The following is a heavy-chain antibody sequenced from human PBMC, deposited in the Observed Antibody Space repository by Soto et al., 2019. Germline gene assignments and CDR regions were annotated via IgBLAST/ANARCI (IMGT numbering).Heavy chain of an antibody. J-gene: IGHJ2*01. CDR1: GFTFSTYC. CDR3: ARDGSKWLKYGYFDL. Sequence: EVQVVESGGGLVKPGGSLRLSCAASGFTFSTYCMNWVRQAPGRGLEWVSYISESSSHIYYADSVKGRFIISRDNAKNSVYLQMNGLKAEDTAVYYCARDGSKWLKYGYFDLWGRGTLVTVSS. CDR2: ISESSSHI. D-gene: IGHD5-12*01. V-gene: IGHV3-21*01.